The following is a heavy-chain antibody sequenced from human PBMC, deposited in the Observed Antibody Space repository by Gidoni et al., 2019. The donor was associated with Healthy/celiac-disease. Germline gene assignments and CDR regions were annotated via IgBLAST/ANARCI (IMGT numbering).Heavy chain of an antibody. CDR2: IYSGGST. V-gene: IGHV3-66*01. D-gene: IGHD4-17*01. J-gene: IGHJ4*02. Sequence: EVQLVESGGGLVQPGGSLRLSCAPSGFTVRSNYMSWVRQAPGNGLEWVSVIYSGGSTYYADSVKGRFTISRDNSKNTLYLQMNSLRAEDTAVYYCARISRMTTVTFFDYWGQGTLVTVSS. CDR1: GFTVRSNY. CDR3: ARISRMTTVTFFDY.